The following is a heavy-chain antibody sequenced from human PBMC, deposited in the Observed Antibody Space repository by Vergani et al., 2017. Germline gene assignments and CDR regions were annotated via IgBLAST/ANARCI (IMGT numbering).Heavy chain of an antibody. D-gene: IGHD3-16*02. Sequence: QVQLQQWGAGLLKPSETLSLTCAVYGGSFSGYYWSWIRQPPGKGLEWIGEINHSGSTNYNPSLKSRVTISVDTSKNQFSLKLSSVTAADTAVYYCARDGSYDYVWGSYRFDYWGQGTLVTVS. V-gene: IGHV4-34*01. CDR2: INHSGST. CDR3: ARDGSYDYVWGSYRFDY. CDR1: GGSFSGYY. J-gene: IGHJ4*02.